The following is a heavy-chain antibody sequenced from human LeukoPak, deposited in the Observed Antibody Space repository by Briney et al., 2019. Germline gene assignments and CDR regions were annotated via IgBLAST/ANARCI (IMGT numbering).Heavy chain of an antibody. V-gene: IGHV1-2*02. J-gene: IGHJ5*02. Sequence: ASVKVSCKASGYTFTGYFMHWVRQAPGQGLEWMGWINPNTGGTNFAQTFQGRVTMTRDTSISTAYMELSRLRSDDTAVYYCARTKYNWNRNNNWFDPWGQGTLVTVSS. CDR2: INPNTGGT. CDR3: ARTKYNWNRNNNWFDP. CDR1: GYTFTGYF. D-gene: IGHD1-20*01.